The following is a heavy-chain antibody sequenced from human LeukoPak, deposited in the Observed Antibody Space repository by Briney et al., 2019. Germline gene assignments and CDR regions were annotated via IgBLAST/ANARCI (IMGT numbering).Heavy chain of an antibody. CDR1: EFTFSNSW. CDR3: TTDALVVVVAAT. V-gene: IGHV3-15*01. J-gene: IGHJ5*02. D-gene: IGHD2-15*01. Sequence: PGGPLRLSSASTEFTFSNSWMSWVRQAPGKGLQGFRRIKSKSDDRTTGYAAPVKCRFTISRDDSKNTLYLQMNSLKTEDTAVYYCTTDALVVVVAATWGQGTLVTVSS. CDR2: IKSKSDDRTT.